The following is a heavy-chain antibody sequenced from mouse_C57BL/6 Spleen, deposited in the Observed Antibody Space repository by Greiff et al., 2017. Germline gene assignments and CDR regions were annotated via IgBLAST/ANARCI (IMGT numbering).Heavy chain of an antibody. J-gene: IGHJ3*01. V-gene: IGHV1-9*01. CDR3: AIDYGTYVRWFAY. CDR2: ILPGSGST. D-gene: IGHD2-1*01. Sequence: VNVVESGAELMKPGASVKLSCKATGYTFTGYWIEWVKQRPGHGLEWIGEILPGSGSTNYNAKFKGKATFTAETSSNTAYMQLSSLTTEDSAIYYCAIDYGTYVRWFAYWGQGTLVTVSA. CDR1: GYTFTGYW.